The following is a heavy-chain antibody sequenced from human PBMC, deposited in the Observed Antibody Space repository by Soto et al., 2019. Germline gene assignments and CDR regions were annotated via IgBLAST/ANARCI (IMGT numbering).Heavy chain of an antibody. CDR1: GGSINSGAYY. V-gene: IGHV4-31*03. Sequence: QVQLQESGPGLVKPSQTLSLTCTVSGGSINSGAYYWSWVRQHPGKGLERIGYISYRGSTYYNPSLKSRVNISVDTSKTEFSLNLNSVTAADTAVYYCARVSATGTSWFGPWGQGTLVTVSS. J-gene: IGHJ5*02. CDR2: ISYRGST. D-gene: IGHD2-2*01. CDR3: ARVSATGTSWFGP.